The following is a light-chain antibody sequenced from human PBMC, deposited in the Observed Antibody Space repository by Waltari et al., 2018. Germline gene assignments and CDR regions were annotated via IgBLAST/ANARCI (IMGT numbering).Light chain of an antibody. Sequence: DIQMTQSPSTLSAYVGDTVTIPCRASQTIITWLAWYQQKPGKAPKLLIYDASTLERGVPSRFSGSGSGTEFTLTISSLQPLDFAVYYCQQYNTYPWTFGQGTQVEI. J-gene: IGKJ1*01. CDR1: QTIITW. CDR2: DAS. CDR3: QQYNTYPWT. V-gene: IGKV1-5*01.